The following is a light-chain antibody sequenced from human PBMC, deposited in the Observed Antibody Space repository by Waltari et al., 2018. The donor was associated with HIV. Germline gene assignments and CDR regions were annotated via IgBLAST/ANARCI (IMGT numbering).Light chain of an antibody. CDR3: AAWDDSLNGWV. CDR1: SSNIGSNT. Sequence: QSVLTQPPSASGTPGQRVTISCSGSSSNIGSNTVNWYQQLPGTAPKLPIYSINRLPSGVPDRCPGSKSGTSGSLAISGLQSEDDTDYYCAAWDDSLNGWVFGGGTKLTVL. J-gene: IGLJ3*02. V-gene: IGLV1-44*01. CDR2: SIN.